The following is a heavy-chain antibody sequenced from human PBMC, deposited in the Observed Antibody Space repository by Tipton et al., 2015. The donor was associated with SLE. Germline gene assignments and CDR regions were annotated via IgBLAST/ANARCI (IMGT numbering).Heavy chain of an antibody. CDR2: IYTSGST. D-gene: IGHD1-26*01. V-gene: IGHV4-4*07. Sequence: TLSLTCTVSGGSISSYYWSWIRQPAGKGLEWIGRIYTSGSTNYNPSLKSRVTISVDTSKNQFSLKLSSVTAADTAVYYCAGDSIYSGSDYWGQGTLVTVSS. CDR1: GGSISSYY. CDR3: AGDSIYSGSDY. J-gene: IGHJ4*02.